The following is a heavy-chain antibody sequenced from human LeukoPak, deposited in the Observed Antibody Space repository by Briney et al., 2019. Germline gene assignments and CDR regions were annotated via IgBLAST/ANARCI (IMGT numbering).Heavy chain of an antibody. J-gene: IGHJ4*02. D-gene: IGHD4-17*01. CDR1: GYTFTSYY. Sequence: ASVKVSFKASGYTFTSYYIHWVRQAPGQGLEWMGISNPSGGSTRYAQRFQGRVTVTSDTSTSTVYLELSSLRSEDTAVYYCTREAGYGDFDYWGQGTLVTVSS. CDR2: SNPSGGST. CDR3: TREAGYGDFDY. V-gene: IGHV1-46*01.